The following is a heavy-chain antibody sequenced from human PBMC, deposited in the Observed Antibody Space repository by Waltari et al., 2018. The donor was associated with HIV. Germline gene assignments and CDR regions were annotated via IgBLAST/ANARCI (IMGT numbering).Heavy chain of an antibody. CDR3: AKVDRASRGLDD. CDR2: VRDIDST. J-gene: IGHJ4*02. D-gene: IGHD3-9*01. Sequence: RLSCAASGFRFSNYAMSWVRQAPGKGLEWVAVVRDIDSTYYVDSVKGRFIISRDDSKDSLYLQMNSLRVEDTAVYYCAKVDRASRGLDDWGQGTLVTVSS. CDR1: GFRFSNYA. V-gene: IGHV3-23*01.